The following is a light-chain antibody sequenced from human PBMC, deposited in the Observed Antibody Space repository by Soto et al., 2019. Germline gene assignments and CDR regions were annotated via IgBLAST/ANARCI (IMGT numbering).Light chain of an antibody. CDR1: SSDVGGYDF. CDR3: SSYAGRFTWV. Sequence: QSALTQPSSVSGSPGQSVTISCTGTSSDVGGYDFVSWYQQHPGKAPKLIIYDVNKRPAGVPDRFSGSKSGNTASLTISGLQADEEAYYYCSSYAGRFTWVFGGGTKLTVL. CDR2: DVN. J-gene: IGLJ3*02. V-gene: IGLV2-11*01.